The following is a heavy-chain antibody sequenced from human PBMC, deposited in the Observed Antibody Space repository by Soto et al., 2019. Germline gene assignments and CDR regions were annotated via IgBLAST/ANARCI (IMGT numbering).Heavy chain of an antibody. Sequence: WETLSLTCNFSVGSFNDNHWSCIRHSPGKWLDWIGDINHAGNTYYNPSLKSRLVISVDTSKSQFSLRLSSVTAADTAVYYCARGPRNAPMIRGLLGFFGAWGQGTL. CDR3: ARGPRNAPMIRGLLGFFGA. CDR2: INHAGNT. V-gene: IGHV4-34*01. CDR1: VGSFNDNH. J-gene: IGHJ5*02. D-gene: IGHD3-10*01.